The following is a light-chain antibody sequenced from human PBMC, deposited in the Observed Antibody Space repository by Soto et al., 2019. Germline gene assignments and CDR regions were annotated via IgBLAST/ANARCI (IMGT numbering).Light chain of an antibody. Sequence: IVMTNCAPTLSVSPGEGATLSCKASQSVXNNYQAWYQQKPGQAPRLLNAGASNRATGIPDMFSGSGSGTDITITISRLEAENVEVYYCQQYGSSGTFGQGTKVDI. J-gene: IGKJ1*01. CDR1: QSVXNNY. V-gene: IGKV3-20*01. CDR2: GAS. CDR3: QQYGSSGT.